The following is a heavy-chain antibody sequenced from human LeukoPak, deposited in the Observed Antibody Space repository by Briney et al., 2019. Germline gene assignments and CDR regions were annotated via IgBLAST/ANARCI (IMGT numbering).Heavy chain of an antibody. CDR2: IKQDGSEK. V-gene: IGHV3-7*01. J-gene: IGHJ4*02. Sequence: QPGGSLRLSCAASGFTFSSYWMSWVRQAPGKGLEWVANIKQDGSEKYYVDSVKGRFTISRDNAKNSLYLQMNSLRAEDTAVYYCAREYGREEYYDFWSGLDYWGQGTLVTVSS. CDR3: AREYGREEYYDFWSGLDY. D-gene: IGHD3-3*01. CDR1: GFTFSSYW.